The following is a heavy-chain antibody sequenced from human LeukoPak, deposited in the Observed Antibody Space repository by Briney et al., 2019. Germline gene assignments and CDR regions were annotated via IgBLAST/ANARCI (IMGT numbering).Heavy chain of an antibody. J-gene: IGHJ4*02. CDR2: ISYDGSNK. D-gene: IGHD6-13*01. CDR1: GFTFSSYA. Sequence: GGSLRLSCAASGFTFSSYAMHWVRQAPGKGLEWVAVISYDGSNKYYADSVEGRFTISRDNSKNTLYLQMNSLRAEDTAVYYCARDWHSSSWFRAFDYWGQGTLVTVSS. V-gene: IGHV3-30-3*01. CDR3: ARDWHSSSWFRAFDY.